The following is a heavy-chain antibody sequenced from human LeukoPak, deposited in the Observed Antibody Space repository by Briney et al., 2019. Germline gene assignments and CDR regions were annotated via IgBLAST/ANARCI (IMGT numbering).Heavy chain of an antibody. Sequence: GGSLRLSCATSGFTFSSHWMHWVRQAPGKGLVWVSRIKSGGSSTDYADSVKGRFTISRDNAKNTLFLQMNSLRAEDTAVYYCVRLYFDWGQGTLVTVSS. CDR3: VRLYFD. CDR2: IKSGGSST. V-gene: IGHV3-74*01. D-gene: IGHD3-9*01. CDR1: GFTFSSHW. J-gene: IGHJ4*02.